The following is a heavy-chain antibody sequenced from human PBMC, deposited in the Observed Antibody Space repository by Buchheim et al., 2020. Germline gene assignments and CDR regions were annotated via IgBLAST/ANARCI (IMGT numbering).Heavy chain of an antibody. CDR3: ARGGIQLWPSYYYYYGMDV. Sequence: QVQLQQWGAGLLKPSETLSLTCAVYGGSFSGYYWSWFRQPPGKGLEWIGEINHSGSTNYNPSLKSRVTISVDTSKNQFSLKLSSVTAADTAVYYCARGGIQLWPSYYYYYGMDVWGQGTT. CDR1: GGSFSGYY. D-gene: IGHD5-18*01. CDR2: INHSGST. V-gene: IGHV4-34*01. J-gene: IGHJ6*02.